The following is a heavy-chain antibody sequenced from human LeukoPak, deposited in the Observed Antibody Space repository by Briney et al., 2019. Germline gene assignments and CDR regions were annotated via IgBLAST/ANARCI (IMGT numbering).Heavy chain of an antibody. J-gene: IGHJ4*02. D-gene: IGHD3-22*01. CDR1: GFTFSLYW. Sequence: PGGSLRLSCEASGFTFSLYWMSWVRQAPGKGLEWVANIKQDGSEKYYVDSVKGRFTISRDNAKNSLYLQMNSLRADDTAEYYCARDGDTSGYTDWGQGTLVTVSS. CDR3: ARDGDTSGYTD. V-gene: IGHV3-7*01. CDR2: IKQDGSEK.